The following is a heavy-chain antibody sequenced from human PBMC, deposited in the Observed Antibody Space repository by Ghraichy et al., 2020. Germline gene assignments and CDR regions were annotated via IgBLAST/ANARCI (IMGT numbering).Heavy chain of an antibody. CDR1: GFTFSSYA. CDR3: AKRGSIVVVVAAEGYYFDY. V-gene: IGHV3-23*01. J-gene: IGHJ4*02. CDR2: ISGSGGST. D-gene: IGHD2-15*01. Sequence: GGSLRLSCAASGFTFSSYAMSWVRQAPGKGLEWVSAISGSGGSTYYADSVKGRFTISRDNSKNTLYLQMNSLRAEDTAVYYCAKRGSIVVVVAAEGYYFDYWGQGTLVTVSS.